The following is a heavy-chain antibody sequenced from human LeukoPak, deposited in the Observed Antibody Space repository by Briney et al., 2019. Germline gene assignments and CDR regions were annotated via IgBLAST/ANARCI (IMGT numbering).Heavy chain of an antibody. D-gene: IGHD3-10*01. CDR3: AKLEYYGSGSHTDY. Sequence: PGGSLRLSCAASGFTFSSYAMSWVRQAPGKGLEWVSAISGSGGSTYYADSVKGRFTISRDNSKNTLYLQMNSLRAEDTAVYYCAKLEYYGSGSHTDYWGQGTLVTVSP. V-gene: IGHV3-23*01. J-gene: IGHJ4*02. CDR2: ISGSGGST. CDR1: GFTFSSYA.